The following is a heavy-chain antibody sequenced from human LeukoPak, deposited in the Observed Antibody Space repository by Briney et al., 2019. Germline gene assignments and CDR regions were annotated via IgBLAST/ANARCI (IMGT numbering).Heavy chain of an antibody. CDR1: GITFSSYG. J-gene: IGHJ6*03. CDR3: AKAGPYYYDSSGYSNYMDV. Sequence: PGGSLRLSCAASGITFSSYGMSWVRQAPGKGLEWVSGISWSGGNTGYADSVKGRFTISRDNSKNTLYLQMNSLRAEDTAGYYCAKAGPYYYDSSGYSNYMDVWGKGTTVSVSS. CDR2: ISWSGGNT. D-gene: IGHD3-22*01. V-gene: IGHV3-23*01.